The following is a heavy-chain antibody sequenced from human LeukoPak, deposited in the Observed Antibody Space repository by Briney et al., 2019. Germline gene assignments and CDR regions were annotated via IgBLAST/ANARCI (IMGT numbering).Heavy chain of an antibody. D-gene: IGHD3-9*01. V-gene: IGHV4-59*01. CDR2: IYYSGST. CDR1: GGSISSYY. CDR3: ARSVDYDILTGYYRYYYYMDV. Sequence: PSETLSLTCTVSGGSISSYYWSWIRQPPGKGLEWIGYIYYSGSTNYNPSLKSRVTISVYTSKNQFSLKLSSVTAADTAVYYCARSVDYDILTGYYRYYYYMDVWGKGTTVTISS. J-gene: IGHJ6*03.